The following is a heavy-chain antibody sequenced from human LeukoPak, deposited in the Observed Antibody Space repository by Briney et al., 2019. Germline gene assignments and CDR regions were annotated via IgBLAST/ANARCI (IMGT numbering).Heavy chain of an antibody. V-gene: IGHV3-30*18. CDR3: AKGGYSGSYYAHDYFDY. J-gene: IGHJ4*02. CDR1: GFTFSSYG. D-gene: IGHD1-26*01. CDR2: ISYDGSNK. Sequence: PGRSLRLSCAASGFTFSSYGMHWVRQAPGKGLEWVAVISYDGSNKYHADSVKGRFTISRDNSKDTLYLQMNSLRAEGTAVYYCAKGGYSGSYYAHDYFDYWGQGTLVTVSS.